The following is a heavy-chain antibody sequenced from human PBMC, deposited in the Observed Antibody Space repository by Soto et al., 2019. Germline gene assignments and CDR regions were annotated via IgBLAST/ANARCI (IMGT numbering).Heavy chain of an antibody. CDR2: ISTGGAYM. CDR3: ARDIAPPGGDYFDS. V-gene: IGHV3-21*06. J-gene: IGHJ4*02. CDR1: GFTFRNYN. Sequence: EVQLVESGGGLVKAGGSLRLFCTASGFTFRNYNMNWVRQAPGKGLEWVSSISTGGAYMFYADSVKGRFTISTDNAQNSLFLQIDSPRAEDTAVYYCARDIAPPGGDYFDSWGQGTLVTVSS. D-gene: IGHD2-21*01.